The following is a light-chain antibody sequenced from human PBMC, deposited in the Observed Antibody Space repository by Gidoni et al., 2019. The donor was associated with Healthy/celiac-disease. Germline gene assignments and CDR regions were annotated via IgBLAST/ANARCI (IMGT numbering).Light chain of an antibody. CDR1: RSNIGNNY. V-gene: IGLV1-51*01. CDR2: DNN. J-gene: IGLJ2*01. CDR3: GTWDSSLSAVV. Sequence: QSVLTQPPSVSAAPGPKVPISCSGSRSNIGNNYVSWYQQLPGTAPKLLIYDNNKRPSGIPDRFSGSKSGTSATLGITGLQTGDEADYYCGTWDSSLSAVVFGGGTKLTVL.